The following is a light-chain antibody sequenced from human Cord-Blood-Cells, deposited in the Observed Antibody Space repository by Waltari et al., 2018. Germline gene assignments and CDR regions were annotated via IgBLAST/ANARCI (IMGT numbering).Light chain of an antibody. CDR1: QGISSY. CDR2: AAS. Sequence: DIQLTQSPSFLSASVGHRVTITCRASQGISSYLAWYQQKPVKAPKLLIYAASTLQSGVPSRFSGSGSGTEFTLTISSLQPEDFATYYCQQLNSYPRTFGQGTKVEIK. J-gene: IGKJ1*01. V-gene: IGKV1-9*01. CDR3: QQLNSYPRT.